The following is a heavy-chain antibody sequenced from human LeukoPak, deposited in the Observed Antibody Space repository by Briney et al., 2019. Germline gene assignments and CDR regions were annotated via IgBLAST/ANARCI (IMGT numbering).Heavy chain of an antibody. Sequence: GGSLRLSCAASGFTFSSYWMHWVRQAPGKGLEWVSAISGSGGSTYYADSVKGRFTISRDNSKNTLYLQMNSLRAEDTAVYYCAKGSADVVVVAATVDWGQGTLVTVSS. D-gene: IGHD2-15*01. V-gene: IGHV3-23*01. CDR2: ISGSGGST. J-gene: IGHJ4*02. CDR3: AKGSADVVVVAATVD. CDR1: GFTFSSYW.